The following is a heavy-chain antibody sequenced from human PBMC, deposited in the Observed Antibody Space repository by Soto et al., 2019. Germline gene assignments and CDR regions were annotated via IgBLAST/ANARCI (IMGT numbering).Heavy chain of an antibody. D-gene: IGHD2-15*01. CDR1: GLTFSSFA. CDR2: IKSKSDGGTT. CDR3: TTDLWRIAVVVGSTGYFNP. J-gene: IGHJ5*02. Sequence: GVLLRLSSAASGLTFSSFAMSWVRQAPGKPLDWVGRIKSKSDGGTTEYAAPVRGRFTISRDDSKNTLYLQMNSLKTEDTAVYYCTTDLWRIAVVVGSTGYFNPWGQGTPVTVSS. V-gene: IGHV3-15*01.